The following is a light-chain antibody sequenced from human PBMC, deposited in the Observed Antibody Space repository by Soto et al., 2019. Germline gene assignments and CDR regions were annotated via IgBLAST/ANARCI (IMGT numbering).Light chain of an antibody. J-gene: IGKJ4*01. CDR3: QQYDSSPLT. V-gene: IGKV3-20*01. Sequence: EIVLTQSPGTLSLSPGERATLSCRASQSVSSSFLAWYKQKPGQAPRLIIYGASSRATGIPDRFSCSGSGTDFTLNISRLEPEDFAVYYCQQYDSSPLTFGGGNKVEIK. CDR2: GAS. CDR1: QSVSSSF.